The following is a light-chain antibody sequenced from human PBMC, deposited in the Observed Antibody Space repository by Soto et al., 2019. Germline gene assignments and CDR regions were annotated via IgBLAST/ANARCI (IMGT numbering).Light chain of an antibody. CDR3: QQSYSALPLT. CDR2: VES. V-gene: IGKV1-39*01. Sequence: DLQMTQSPSSLSASVGDRVTITCRASQSIGTYLNWYQQKPGKAPKLLNFVESSLQIGVPSRFRGSGSGTDFTLTISGLQPEDFATYYCQQSYSALPLTFGGGTKVEMK. CDR1: QSIGTY. J-gene: IGKJ4*01.